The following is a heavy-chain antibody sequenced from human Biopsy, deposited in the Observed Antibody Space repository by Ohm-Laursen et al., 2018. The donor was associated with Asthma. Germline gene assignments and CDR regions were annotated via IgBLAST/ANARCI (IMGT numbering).Heavy chain of an antibody. V-gene: IGHV1-69*13. J-gene: IGHJ4*02. CDR1: GGTFNTYV. D-gene: IGHD2-2*01. CDR3: ARKAGSCISRTCYSLDF. Sequence: VASVKVSCKSLGGTFNTYVIGWARQAPGQGLEWMGGINSVFGTTTYPQKFQDRDTITADDSTSTVYMELSSLRSEDTAVYYCARKAGSCISRTCYSLDFWGQGTLVTVSS. CDR2: INSVFGTT.